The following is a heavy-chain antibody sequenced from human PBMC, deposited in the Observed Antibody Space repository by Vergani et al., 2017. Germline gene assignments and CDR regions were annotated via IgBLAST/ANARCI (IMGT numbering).Heavy chain of an antibody. J-gene: IGHJ4*02. Sequence: EVQLVESGGGLVPPGRSLRLSCAASGFSFGDYAMTWVRQAPGKGLEWVAFIRNKAYGGTTEYAASVKGRFTISRDDSKRLAYLQLSGLKTEDTAVYFCSRGRGYSCGYSDYWGQGTLVTGSS. D-gene: IGHD5-18*01. V-gene: IGHV3-49*04. CDR2: IRNKAYGGTT. CDR1: GFSFGDYA. CDR3: SRGRGYSCGYSDY.